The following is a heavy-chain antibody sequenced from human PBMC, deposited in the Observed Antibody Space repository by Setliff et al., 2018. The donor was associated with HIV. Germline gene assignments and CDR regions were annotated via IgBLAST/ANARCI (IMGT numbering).Heavy chain of an antibody. CDR1: GGSLTNFW. CDR2: IVDSGST. D-gene: IGHD2-2*01. CDR3: ARLMPNWDYFDY. Sequence: KPSETLSLTCTLYGGSLTNFWRTWIRQSPGKGLEWIGEIVDSGSTTYNPSLKSRVTISLDTSKKQFSLNVSSLTAADTALYFCARLMPNWDYFDYWGQGTQVTVSS. V-gene: IGHV4-34*12. J-gene: IGHJ4*02.